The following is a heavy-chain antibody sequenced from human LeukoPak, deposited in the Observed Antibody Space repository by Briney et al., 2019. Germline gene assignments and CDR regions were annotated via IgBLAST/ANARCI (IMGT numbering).Heavy chain of an antibody. V-gene: IGHV3-23*01. CDR3: ASSLRLWGTFDY. CDR2: ISGSGGST. D-gene: IGHD6-25*01. CDR1: GFTFNSYA. Sequence: GGSLRLSCAASGFTFNSYAMSWVRQAPGKGLEGVSAISGSGGSTYYADSVKGRFTISRDNSKNTLYLQMNSLRAEDTAVYYCASSLRLWGTFDYWGQGTLVTVSS. J-gene: IGHJ4*02.